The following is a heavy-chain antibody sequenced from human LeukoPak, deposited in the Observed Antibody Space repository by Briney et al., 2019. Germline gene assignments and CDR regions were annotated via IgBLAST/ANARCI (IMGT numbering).Heavy chain of an antibody. D-gene: IGHD3-10*01. Sequence: SETLSLTCAVYGGSFRGYFWSWIRQPPGKGLEWIGEINHSGSTNYNPFLKSRVTISVDTSKNQFSLKLSSVTAADTAVYYCARGLVRGVRVLGYWGQGTLVTVSS. V-gene: IGHV4-34*01. CDR1: GGSFRGYF. CDR2: INHSGST. J-gene: IGHJ4*02. CDR3: ARGLVRGVRVLGY.